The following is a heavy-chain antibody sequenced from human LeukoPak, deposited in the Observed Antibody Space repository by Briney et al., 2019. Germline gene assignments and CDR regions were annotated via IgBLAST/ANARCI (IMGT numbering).Heavy chain of an antibody. CDR2: ISYDGSSK. J-gene: IGHJ4*02. CDR1: GFTFSSYP. CDR3: ASPLEMATIISYY. Sequence: GGSLRLSCAASGFTFSSYPMHWVRQAPGKGLEWVALISYDGSSKSYADSVKGRFTISRDNSKNTLYLQLNSLRAEDTAVYYCASPLEMATIISYYWGQGTLVTVSS. D-gene: IGHD5-24*01. V-gene: IGHV3-30-3*01.